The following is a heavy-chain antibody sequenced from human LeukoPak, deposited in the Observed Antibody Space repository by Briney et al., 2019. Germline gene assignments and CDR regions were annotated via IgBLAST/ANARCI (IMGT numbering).Heavy chain of an antibody. V-gene: IGHV4-34*01. CDR2: INHSGST. J-gene: IGHJ4*02. CDR3: ARETTEGGLARHSPGYFDY. D-gene: IGHD1-7*01. CDR1: GGSSSVYY. Sequence: SETLSLTCAVYGGSSSVYYWSWIRQPPGKGLEWIGEINHSGSTNYNPSLKSRVTISVDTSKNQFSLKLSSVTAADTAVYYCARETTEGGLARHSPGYFDYWGQGTLVTVSS.